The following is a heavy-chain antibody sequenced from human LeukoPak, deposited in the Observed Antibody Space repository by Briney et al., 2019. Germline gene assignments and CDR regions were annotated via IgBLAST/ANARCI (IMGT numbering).Heavy chain of an antibody. Sequence: ASVKVSCKASGYTFTGYYMHWVRQAPGQGLEWMGWSNPNSGGTNYAQKIQGRVTMTRATSIRAASTELSRLRSDDTARYYGAKNYYDYVWGGEPYYYYYMDVWGKGTTVTVSS. D-gene: IGHD3-16*01. J-gene: IGHJ6*03. CDR1: GYTFTGYY. CDR2: SNPNSGGT. CDR3: AKNYYDYVWGGEPYYYYYMDV. V-gene: IGHV1-2*02.